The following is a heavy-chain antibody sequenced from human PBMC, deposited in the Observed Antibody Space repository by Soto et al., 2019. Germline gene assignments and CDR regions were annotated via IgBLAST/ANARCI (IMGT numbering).Heavy chain of an antibody. CDR2: INSDGSRT. J-gene: IGHJ4*02. V-gene: IGHV3-74*01. CDR1: GFTFTDYW. CDR3: ARETYRGFYFDY. D-gene: IGHD4-4*01. Sequence: GGSLRLSCAASGFTFTDYWTHWVRQAPGKGLVWVSRINSDGSRTSYADSVTGRFTISRDNAKNTLYLQMNSLRVEDTALYYCARETYRGFYFDYWGQRTLVTVPS.